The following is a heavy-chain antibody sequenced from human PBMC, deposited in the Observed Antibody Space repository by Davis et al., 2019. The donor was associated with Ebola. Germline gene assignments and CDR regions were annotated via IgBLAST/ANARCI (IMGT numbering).Heavy chain of an antibody. CDR3: ARASYGLKGGPSHYYYGMDV. D-gene: IGHD3-10*01. J-gene: IGHJ6*02. CDR1: SGSFSGYY. V-gene: IGHV4-34*01. Sequence: GSLRLSCAVYSGSFSGYYWSWIRQSPGKGLEWIGEISHTGDTNYNPSLKSRVIISVDKSKNQFSLKLSSVTAADTAVYYCARASYGLKGGPSHYYYGMDVWGQGTTVTVSS. CDR2: ISHTGDT.